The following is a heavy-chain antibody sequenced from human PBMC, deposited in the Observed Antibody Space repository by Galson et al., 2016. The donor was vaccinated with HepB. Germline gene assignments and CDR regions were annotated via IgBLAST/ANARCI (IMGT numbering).Heavy chain of an antibody. CDR2: VSGGSAYT. V-gene: IGHV3-23*01. J-gene: IGHJ4*02. CDR3: ARANSGWVAYDY. D-gene: IGHD6-19*01. CDR1: GFTFSSYA. Sequence: SLRLSCAASGFTFSSYAMNWVRQAPGKGLEWVSVVSGGSAYTYSADSVKGRFTISRDNSKNTLYLQMNNLRPDDTAVYYCARANSGWVAYDYWGQGTLVTVSS.